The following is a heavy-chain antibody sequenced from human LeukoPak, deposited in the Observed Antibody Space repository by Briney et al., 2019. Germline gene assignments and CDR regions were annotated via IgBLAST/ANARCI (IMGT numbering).Heavy chain of an antibody. CDR1: GYTFTDYY. Sequence: ASVKVSCEASGYTFTDYYIHWVRQAPGQGLEWMGCISPNSGGTNYAEKFQGRFTISRDTSITTAYMELSSLRSDDTAMYYCTVWFGELTHWGQGTLVTVSS. CDR3: TVWFGELTH. J-gene: IGHJ4*02. D-gene: IGHD3-10*01. V-gene: IGHV1-2*02. CDR2: ISPNSGGT.